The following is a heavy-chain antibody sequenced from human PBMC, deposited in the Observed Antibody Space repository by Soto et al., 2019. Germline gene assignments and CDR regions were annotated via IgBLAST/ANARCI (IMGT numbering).Heavy chain of an antibody. CDR1: SFSISSGYY. D-gene: IGHD3-10*01. J-gene: IGHJ5*02. V-gene: IGHV4-38-2*01. CDR3: ARRRGSGSYYLNWFDP. Sequence: PSETLSLTCAVSSFSISSGYYWGWVRQPPGKGLEWIGSIYHSGTTNYSPSLKSRVTISIDTSKNQFSLKVSSVTAADTAVYYCARRRGSGSYYLNWFDPWGQGTLVTVSS. CDR2: IYHSGTT.